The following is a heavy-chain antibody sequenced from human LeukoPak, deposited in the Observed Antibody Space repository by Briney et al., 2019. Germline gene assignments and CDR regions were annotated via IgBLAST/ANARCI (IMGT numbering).Heavy chain of an antibody. CDR2: ISSSSSTI. D-gene: IGHD3-10*01. V-gene: IGHV3-48*01. Sequence: PGGSLRLSCAASGFTFSSYSMNWVRQAPGKGPEWVSYISSSSSTIYYADSVKGRFTISRDNSKNTLYLQMNSLRAEDTAVYYCARDRHGFGPSDYWGQGTLVTVSS. CDR3: ARDRHGFGPSDY. J-gene: IGHJ4*02. CDR1: GFTFSSYS.